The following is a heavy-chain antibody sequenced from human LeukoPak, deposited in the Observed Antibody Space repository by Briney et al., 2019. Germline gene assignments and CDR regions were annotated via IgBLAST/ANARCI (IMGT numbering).Heavy chain of an antibody. Sequence: PSETLSLTCTVSGGSISSYYWSWIRQPPGKGLEWIGYIYYSGSINYNPSLKSRVTISVDTSKNQFSLKLNSVTAADTAVYYCARRSNSNYVGFDYWGQGTLVTVSS. CDR2: IYYSGSI. CDR3: ARRSNSNYVGFDY. J-gene: IGHJ4*02. D-gene: IGHD4-11*01. V-gene: IGHV4-59*08. CDR1: GGSISSYY.